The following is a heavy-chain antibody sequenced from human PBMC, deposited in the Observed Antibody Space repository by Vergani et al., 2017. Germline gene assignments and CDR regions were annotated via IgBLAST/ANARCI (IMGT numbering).Heavy chain of an antibody. J-gene: IGHJ4*02. CDR3: TTDPDRHSYDYNY. CDR1: GFTFSSYA. CDR2: IKSKTDGGTT. Sequence: EVQLVESGGGLVQPGGSLRLSCAASGFTFSSYAMSWVRQAPGKGLEWVGRIKSKTDGGTTDYAAPVKGRFTISRDDSKNTLYLQMNSLKTEDTAVYYCTTDPDRHSYDYNYWGQGTLVTVSS. V-gene: IGHV3-15*01. D-gene: IGHD5-12*01.